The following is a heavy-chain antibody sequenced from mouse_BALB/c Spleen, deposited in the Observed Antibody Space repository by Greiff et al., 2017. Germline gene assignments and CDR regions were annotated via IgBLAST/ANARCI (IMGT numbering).Heavy chain of an antibody. CDR3: NAWGAMDY. CDR1: GFNIKDYY. V-gene: IGHV14-4*02. J-gene: IGHJ4*01. CDR2: IDPENGDT. Sequence: VPLQQSGADLVRSGASVKLSCTASGFNIKDYYMHWVKQRPEQGLEWIGWIDPENGDTEYAPKFQGKATMTADTSSHTAYLQLSSLTSEDTAVYYCNAWGAMDYWGQGTSVTVSS.